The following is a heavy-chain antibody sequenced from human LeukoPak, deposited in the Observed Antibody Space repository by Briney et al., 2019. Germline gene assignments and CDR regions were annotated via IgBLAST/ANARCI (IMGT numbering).Heavy chain of an antibody. J-gene: IGHJ2*01. CDR3: ARQDSSSWYWYFDL. CDR2: IYYSGST. Sequence: SETLSLTRTVSGGSISSSSYYWGWIRQPPGKGLEWIGSIYYSGSTYYNPSLKSRVTISVDTSKNQFSLKLSSVTAADTAVYYCARQDSSSWYWYFDLWGRGTLVTVSS. CDR1: GGSISSSSYY. V-gene: IGHV4-39*01. D-gene: IGHD6-13*01.